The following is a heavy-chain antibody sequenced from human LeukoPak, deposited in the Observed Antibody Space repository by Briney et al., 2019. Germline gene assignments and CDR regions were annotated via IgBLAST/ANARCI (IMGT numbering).Heavy chain of an antibody. CDR2: TYHTGST. Sequence: SETLSLTCSVSGGPVTEYYWSWIRQPPGKGLEWIGYTYHTGSTNYSPSLKSRVTMSVDASRNQFSLKLVSVAAADTAVYYCARDRGSTGYYYLDSWGQGILVTVSS. V-gene: IGHV4-59*02. J-gene: IGHJ4*02. D-gene: IGHD1-26*01. CDR1: GGPVTEYY. CDR3: ARDRGSTGYYYLDS.